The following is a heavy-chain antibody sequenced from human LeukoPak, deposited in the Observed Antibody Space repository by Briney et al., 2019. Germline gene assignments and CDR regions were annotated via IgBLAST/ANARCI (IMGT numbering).Heavy chain of an antibody. CDR3: AREGIAAAGPGDAFDI. V-gene: IGHV4-59*01. D-gene: IGHD6-13*01. J-gene: IGHJ3*02. CDR2: IYYSGST. Sequence: PSETLSLTCTVSGGSISSYYWSWIRQPPGKGLEWIGYIYYSGSTNYNPSLKSRVTISVDTSKNQFSLKLSSVTAADTAVYYCAREGIAAAGPGDAFDIWGQGTMVTVSS. CDR1: GGSISSYY.